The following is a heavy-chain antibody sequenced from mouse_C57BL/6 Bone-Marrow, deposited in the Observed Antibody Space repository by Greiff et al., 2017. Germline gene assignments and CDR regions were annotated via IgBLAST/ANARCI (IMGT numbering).Heavy chain of an antibody. J-gene: IGHJ2*01. V-gene: IGHV14-4*01. CDR2: IDPENGDT. CDR3: TPYYSLDY. D-gene: IGHD2-12*01. Sequence: VQLQQSGAELVRPGASVKLSCTASGFNIKDDYMHWVKQRPEPGLEWIGWIDPENGDTEYASKFQGKATITADTSSNTAYLQLSSLTSEDTAVYYCTPYYSLDYWGQGTTLTVSS. CDR1: GFNIKDDY.